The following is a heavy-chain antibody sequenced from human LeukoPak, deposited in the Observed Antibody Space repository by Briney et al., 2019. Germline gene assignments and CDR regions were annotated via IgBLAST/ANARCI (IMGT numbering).Heavy chain of an antibody. Sequence: GGSLRLSSAASGFTFSSYAMSWVRQAPGKGLEWVAVIWYDGSNKYYADSVKGRFTISRDNSKNTLYLQMNSLRAEDTAVYYCACGYESGNWFDPWGQGTLVTVSS. CDR2: IWYDGSNK. D-gene: IGHD5-12*01. CDR3: ACGYESGNWFDP. V-gene: IGHV3-33*08. CDR1: GFTFSSYA. J-gene: IGHJ5*02.